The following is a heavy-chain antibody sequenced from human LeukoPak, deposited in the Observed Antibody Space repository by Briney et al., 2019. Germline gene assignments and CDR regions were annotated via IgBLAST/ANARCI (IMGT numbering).Heavy chain of an antibody. D-gene: IGHD5-18*01. CDR1: GFTFSSHS. CDR3: ARDVGYRSWFDP. Sequence: PGGSLRLSCAASGFTFSSHSMNWVRQAPGKGLEWVSYISSSGSTIYYADSVKGRFSISRDNAKNSLHLQMNSLRAEDTAVYYCARDVGYRSWFDPWGQGTLVIVSS. V-gene: IGHV3-48*01. CDR2: ISSSGSTI. J-gene: IGHJ5*02.